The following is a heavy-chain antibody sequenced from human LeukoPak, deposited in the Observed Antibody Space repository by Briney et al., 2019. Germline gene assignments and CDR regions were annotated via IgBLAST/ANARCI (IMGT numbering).Heavy chain of an antibody. Sequence: GRSLRLSWAASGLHSNSYWMSWGRQAPGKGLEGVADRKQDGSWTYYVDYVKRRFTLYRENAKNSQYLQMSSLRAEDTDVYYCARGPGYCTGDVCHMRYGYWGGGPLVSVS. V-gene: IGHV3-7*05. CDR2: RKQDGSWT. D-gene: IGHD2-8*02. J-gene: IGHJ4*02. CDR3: ARGPGYCTGDVCHMRYGY. CDR1: GLHSNSYW.